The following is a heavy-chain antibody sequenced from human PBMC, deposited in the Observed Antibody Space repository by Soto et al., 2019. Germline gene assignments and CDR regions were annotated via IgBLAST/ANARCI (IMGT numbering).Heavy chain of an antibody. Sequence: ASVKVSCKACGYTFTSYGISWVRQAPGQGLEWMGWISAYNGNTNYAQKLQGRVTMTTDTSTSTAYMELRSLRSDDTAVYYCARGDPDWLLFNYFDYWGQGTLVTVSS. CDR2: ISAYNGNT. V-gene: IGHV1-18*01. J-gene: IGHJ4*02. CDR3: ARGDPDWLLFNYFDY. D-gene: IGHD3-9*01. CDR1: GYTFTSYG.